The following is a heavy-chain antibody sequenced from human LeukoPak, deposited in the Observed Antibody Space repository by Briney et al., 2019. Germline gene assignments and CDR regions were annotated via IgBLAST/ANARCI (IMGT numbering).Heavy chain of an antibody. CDR3: ASLRGYSYGPIDY. J-gene: IGHJ4*02. CDR2: IYHSGST. V-gene: IGHV4-38-2*02. Sequence: PSETLSLTCTVSGYSISSGYYWGWIRQPPGKGLEWIGSIYHSGSTYYNPSLKSRVTISVDTSKNQFSLKLSSVTAADTAVYYCASLRGYSYGPIDYWGQGTLVTVSS. D-gene: IGHD5-18*01. CDR1: GYSISSGYY.